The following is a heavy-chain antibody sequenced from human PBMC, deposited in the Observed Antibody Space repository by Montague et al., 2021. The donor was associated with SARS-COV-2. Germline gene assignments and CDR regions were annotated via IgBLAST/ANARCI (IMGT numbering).Heavy chain of an antibody. Sequence: SETLSLTCTVSGDSVSSCSYYWSWIRQPPGQGLQSIGYFYYTGSTNYNPYLRSRVTIAVDSSKNQLYVRLSSVTAADTDFYSCERISGYTSCYYDYWGQGTPVTVSS. CDR3: ERISGYTSCYYDY. D-gene: IGHD6-25*01. J-gene: IGHJ4*02. V-gene: IGHV4-61*01. CDR1: GDSVSSCSYY. CDR2: FYYTGST.